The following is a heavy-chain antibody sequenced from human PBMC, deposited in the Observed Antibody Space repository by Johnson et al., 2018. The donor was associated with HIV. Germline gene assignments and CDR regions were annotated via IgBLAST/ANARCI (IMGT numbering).Heavy chain of an antibody. V-gene: IGHV3-66*01. CDR1: GFTFSSNY. CDR3: AKVAAAMGTDAFDI. J-gene: IGHJ3*02. D-gene: IGHD5-18*01. Sequence: VQLVESGGGVVQPGRSLRLSCAASGFTFSSNYMSWVRQAPGKGLEWVSVIYSGGSTYYADSVKGRFAISRDNSKNTLYLQMNSLRAEDTAVYYCAKVAAAMGTDAFDIWGQGTMVTVSS. CDR2: IYSGGST.